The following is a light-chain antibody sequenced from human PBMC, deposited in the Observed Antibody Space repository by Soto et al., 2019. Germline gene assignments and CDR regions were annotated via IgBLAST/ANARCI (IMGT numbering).Light chain of an antibody. CDR3: QQGSNWPRT. J-gene: IGKJ1*01. CDR1: QSVSSS. CDR2: DAS. Sequence: EIVLTQSPATLSLSPGERATLSCRASQSVSSSLAWYQQKPGQAPRLLIYDASNRATGIPARFSGSGSGTDFTLTISSLEPLDFAIYYCQQGSNWPRTFGKGT. V-gene: IGKV3-11*01.